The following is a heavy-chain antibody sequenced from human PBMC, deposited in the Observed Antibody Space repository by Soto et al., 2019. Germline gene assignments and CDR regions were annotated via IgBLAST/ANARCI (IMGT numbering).Heavy chain of an antibody. CDR1: GYTFTGYY. V-gene: IGHV1-8*02. CDR3: ARGLGGSGWYLDYYYYYMDV. J-gene: IGHJ6*03. Sequence: ASVKVSCKASGYTFTGYYMHWVRQAPGQGLEWMGWINPNSGNTGYAQKFQGRVTMTRNTSISTAYMELSSLRSEDTAVYYCARGLGGSGWYLDYYYYYMDVWGKGTTVTVSS. D-gene: IGHD6-19*01. CDR2: INPNSGNT.